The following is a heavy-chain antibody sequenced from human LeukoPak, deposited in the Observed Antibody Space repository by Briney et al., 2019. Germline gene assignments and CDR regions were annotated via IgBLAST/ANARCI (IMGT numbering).Heavy chain of an antibody. CDR2: VNTDGSST. CDR3: ASTGYSNSLGY. V-gene: IGHV3-74*01. J-gene: IGHJ4*02. Sequence: GGSLRLSCAASGFTFSDYYMSWIRQAPGKGLVWVSRVNTDGSSTSYADSVKGRFTISRDNAKNTLYLQMNSLRAEDTAVYYCASTGYSNSLGYWGQGTLVTVSS. D-gene: IGHD4-11*01. CDR1: GFTFSDYY.